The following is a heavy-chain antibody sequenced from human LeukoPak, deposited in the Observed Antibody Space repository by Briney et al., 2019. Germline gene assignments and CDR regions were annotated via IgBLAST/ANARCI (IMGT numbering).Heavy chain of an antibody. J-gene: IGHJ4*02. D-gene: IGHD2-2*01. V-gene: IGHV3-11*04. Sequence: PGGSLRLSCAASGFTFSDYYMTWIRQAPGKRLEWVSYISGISSNIQYADSVKGRFTISRDNAKNSLYLQMSSLRGEDTAIYYRERNPSSTRMLFDYWGQGTLVTVSS. CDR3: ERNPSSTRMLFDY. CDR1: GFTFSDYY. CDR2: ISGISSNI.